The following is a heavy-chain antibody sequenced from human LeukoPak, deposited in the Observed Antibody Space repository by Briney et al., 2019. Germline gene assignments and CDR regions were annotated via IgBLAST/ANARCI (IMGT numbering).Heavy chain of an antibody. Sequence: GGSLRLSCAASGFTFSSDSMNWVRQAPGKGLEWVSSISSSSSYIYYADPVKGRFTISRDNAKNSLYLQMNSLRAEDTAVYYCARDKNYDFWSGYYGGVDYYYYGMDVWGQGTTVTVSS. CDR1: GFTFSSDS. J-gene: IGHJ6*02. D-gene: IGHD3-3*01. V-gene: IGHV3-21*01. CDR2: ISSSSSYI. CDR3: ARDKNYDFWSGYYGGVDYYYYGMDV.